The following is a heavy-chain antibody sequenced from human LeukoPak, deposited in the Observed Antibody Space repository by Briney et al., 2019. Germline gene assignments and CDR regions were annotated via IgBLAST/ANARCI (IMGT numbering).Heavy chain of an antibody. J-gene: IGHJ4*02. Sequence: SETLSLTCAVYGGAFSGYYWTWIRQPQGKGLEWIGEINHSGSTNYNPSLKSRVTISVDTSKNQFSLKLSSVTAADTAVYYCARGKGSGWTFDYWGQGTLVTVSS. CDR3: ARGKGSGWTFDY. D-gene: IGHD6-19*01. CDR2: INHSGST. CDR1: GGAFSGYY. V-gene: IGHV4-34*01.